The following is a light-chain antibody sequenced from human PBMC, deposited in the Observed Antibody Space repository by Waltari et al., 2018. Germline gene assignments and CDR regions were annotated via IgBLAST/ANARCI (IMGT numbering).Light chain of an antibody. CDR3: QHYLRLPAT. V-gene: IGKV3-20*01. CDR1: QSVSRA. CDR2: GAS. J-gene: IGKJ1*01. Sequence: EIVLTQSPGTLSLSPGERATLSCRASQSVSRALAWYQQKPGQAPRLHIYGASNRATGIPGRFSGSGSGTAFSLTISSLEPEDFAVYYCQHYLRLPATFGQGTKVEIK.